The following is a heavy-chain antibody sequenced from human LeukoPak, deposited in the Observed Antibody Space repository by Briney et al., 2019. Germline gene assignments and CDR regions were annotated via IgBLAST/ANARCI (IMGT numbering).Heavy chain of an antibody. CDR3: AKTHGNGWYFDY. CDR2: ISSGGGAT. CDR1: GFTFSNYN. Sequence: GGSLRLSCAASGFTFSNYNMNWVRQAPGKGLEWVSYISSGGGATHYADSVKGRFTISRDNAKNSLYLQMNSLRDEDTALYSCAKTHGNGWYFDYWGQGNLVTVAS. J-gene: IGHJ4*02. D-gene: IGHD6-19*01. V-gene: IGHV3-48*02.